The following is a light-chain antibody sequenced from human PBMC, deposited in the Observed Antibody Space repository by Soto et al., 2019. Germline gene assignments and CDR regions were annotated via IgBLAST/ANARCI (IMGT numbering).Light chain of an antibody. CDR3: QQYKNWPPRGFT. V-gene: IGKV3-15*01. CDR2: GAS. J-gene: IGKJ3*01. CDR1: QSVSSN. Sequence: EIVMTQSPATLSVSPGARATLSCRASQSVSSNLAWYQQKPGQAPRLLIYGASTRATGIPARFSGSGSGTEVTLTISGLQSEDFAVYYCQQYKNWPPRGFTFGPGTKVDIK.